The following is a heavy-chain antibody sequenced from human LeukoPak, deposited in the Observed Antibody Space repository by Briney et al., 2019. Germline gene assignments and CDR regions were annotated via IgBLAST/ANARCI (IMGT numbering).Heavy chain of an antibody. CDR2: ISSSSSTI. CDR3: ARGNFRTRRGYYFDY. D-gene: IGHD1-1*01. Sequence: GGSLRLSCAASGFTFSSYSMNWVRQAPGKGLEWVSYISSSSSTIYYADSVKGRFTISRDNAKNSLYLQMNSLRAEDTAVYYCARGNFRTRRGYYFDYWGQGTLVTVSS. J-gene: IGHJ4*02. CDR1: GFTFSSYS. V-gene: IGHV3-48*01.